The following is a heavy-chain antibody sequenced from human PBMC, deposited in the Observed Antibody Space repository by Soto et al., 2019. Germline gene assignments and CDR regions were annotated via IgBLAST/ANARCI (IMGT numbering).Heavy chain of an antibody. CDR1: GLTFRWFG. Sequence: HPGGSLRLSCAGSGLTFRWFGMNWVRQAPGKGLEWVARISNDGSNEYYVDSVKGRFTISRDNSKNTLYLQMDSLRAEDTAVYYCAKGEVRGIIPSYFDYWGLGTLVTVSS. D-gene: IGHD3-10*01. V-gene: IGHV3-30*18. CDR2: ISNDGSNE. J-gene: IGHJ4*02. CDR3: AKGEVRGIIPSYFDY.